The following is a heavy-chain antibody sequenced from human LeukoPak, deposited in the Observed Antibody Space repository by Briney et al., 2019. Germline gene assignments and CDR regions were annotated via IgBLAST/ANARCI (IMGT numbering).Heavy chain of an antibody. CDR3: ARGHYDSRGYYHIDY. CDR2: INPNSGGT. Sequence: ASVKVSCKASGYTFTGYYLHWVRQAPGQGLEWMGWINPNSGGTNYAQKFQGRVTMTRDTSISTAYMELSRLRSDGTAVYHCARGHYDSRGYYHIDYWGQGTLVTVSS. J-gene: IGHJ4*02. D-gene: IGHD3-22*01. CDR1: GYTFTGYY. V-gene: IGHV1-2*02.